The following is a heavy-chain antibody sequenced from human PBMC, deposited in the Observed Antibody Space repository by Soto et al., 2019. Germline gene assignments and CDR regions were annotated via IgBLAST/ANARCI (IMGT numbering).Heavy chain of an antibody. CDR3: ARALSIAARPAMGGSSSPVYYYYYGMDV. Sequence: SQTLSLTCAISGDSVSSNSAAWNWIRQSPSRGLEWLGRTYYRSKWYNDYGVAGKSRITINPDTSKNQFSLQLNSVTPEDTAVYYCARALSIAARPAMGGSSSPVYYYYYGMDVWGQGTTVTVSS. D-gene: IGHD6-6*01. V-gene: IGHV6-1*01. CDR2: TYYRSKWYN. J-gene: IGHJ6*02. CDR1: GDSVSSNSAA.